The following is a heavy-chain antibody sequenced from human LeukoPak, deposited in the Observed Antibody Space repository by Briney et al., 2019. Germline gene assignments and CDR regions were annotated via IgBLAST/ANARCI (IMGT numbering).Heavy chain of an antibody. CDR2: IYHSGST. D-gene: IGHD4-11*01. J-gene: IGHJ4*02. V-gene: IGHV4-30-2*01. CDR1: GGSISSGGYS. Sequence: PSETLSLTCAVSGGSISSGGYSWSWIRQPPGKGLEWIGYIYHSGSTYYNPSLKSRVTISVDRSKNQFSLKLSSVTAADTAVYYCARYSIRYYFDYWGQGTLVTVSS. CDR3: ARYSIRYYFDY.